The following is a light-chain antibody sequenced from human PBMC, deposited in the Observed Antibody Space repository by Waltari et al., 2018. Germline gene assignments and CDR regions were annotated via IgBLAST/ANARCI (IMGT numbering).Light chain of an antibody. Sequence: QSALTQPASVYGSPGQSITIPCTGTSSDVGGYNHVSWYKQDPGKAPKLIIHDVTRRPSGVSNRFSGSKSGDTASLTISALQTEDEADYYCSSYTSTATSVFGGGTKLTVL. V-gene: IGLV2-14*01. CDR2: DVT. J-gene: IGLJ3*02. CDR3: SSYTSTATSV. CDR1: SSDVGGYNH.